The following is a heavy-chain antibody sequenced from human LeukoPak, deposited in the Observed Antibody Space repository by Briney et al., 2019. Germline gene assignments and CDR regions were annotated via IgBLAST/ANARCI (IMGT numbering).Heavy chain of an antibody. CDR2: IYTSGST. Sequence: SETLSLTCTVSGGSISSYYWSWIRQPAGKGLEWIGRIYTSGSTNYNPSLKSRVTMSVDTSKNQFSLKLSSVTAADTAVYYCARDAGYCSSTSCYKVFDYLGQGTLVTVSS. V-gene: IGHV4-4*07. CDR1: GGSISSYY. CDR3: ARDAGYCSSTSCYKVFDY. D-gene: IGHD2-2*01. J-gene: IGHJ4*02.